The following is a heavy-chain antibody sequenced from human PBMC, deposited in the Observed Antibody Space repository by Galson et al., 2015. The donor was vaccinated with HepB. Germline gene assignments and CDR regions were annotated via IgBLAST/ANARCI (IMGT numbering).Heavy chain of an antibody. Sequence: SLRLSCAASGFSFNYFPMHWVRRAPGKGLEWVAVISYTGSYTGYADFGRGRFTISRDNSKNALYLQMNSLRVDDTALYYCVRPRGAGAGDYQNWYFDLWGRGTLVTVSS. J-gene: IGHJ2*01. CDR2: ISYTGSYT. D-gene: IGHD4-17*01. CDR1: GFSFNYFP. V-gene: IGHV3-30-3*01. CDR3: VRPRGAGAGDYQNWYFDL.